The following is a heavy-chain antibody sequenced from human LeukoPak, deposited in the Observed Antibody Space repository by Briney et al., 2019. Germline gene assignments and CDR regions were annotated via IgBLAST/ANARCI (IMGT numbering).Heavy chain of an antibody. D-gene: IGHD3-22*01. J-gene: IGHJ6*04. V-gene: IGHV4-39*07. CDR2: INHSGST. CDR3: ARGLGGDYYYYGMDV. Sequence: SETLSLSCTVSGGSVSSGSYYWSWIRQPPGKGLEWIGEINHSGSTNYNPSLKSRVTISVDTSKNQFSLKLSSVTAADTAVYYCARGLGGDYYYYGMDVWGKGTTVTVSS. CDR1: GGSVSSGSYY.